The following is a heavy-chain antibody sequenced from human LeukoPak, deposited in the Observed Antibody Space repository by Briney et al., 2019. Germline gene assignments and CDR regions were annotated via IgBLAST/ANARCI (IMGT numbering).Heavy chain of an antibody. D-gene: IGHD6-13*01. CDR1: GFTFSSYE. CDR2: ISSSGSTI. CDR3: ARDQVAAAGSYYFDY. J-gene: IGHJ4*02. Sequence: PGGSLRLSCAASGFTFSSYEMNWVRQAPGKGLEWVSYISSSGSTIYYADSVKGRFTISRDNSKNTLYLQMNSLRAEDTAVYYCARDQVAAAGSYYFDYWGQGTLVTVSS. V-gene: IGHV3-48*03.